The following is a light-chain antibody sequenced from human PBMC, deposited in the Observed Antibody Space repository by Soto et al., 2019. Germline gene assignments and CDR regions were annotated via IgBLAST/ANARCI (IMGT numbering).Light chain of an antibody. V-gene: IGKV1-39*01. CDR1: QSISSY. J-gene: IGKJ1*01. CDR2: AAS. CDR3: QQRYSTPLT. Sequence: DIQMTQSPSSLSASVGERVTITCRASQSISSYLNWDQQKPGKAPKLLVYAASSLRSGVASRFSGSGSRTDFTLTISSLQPEDFATYYCQQRYSTPLTFGQGTNVELK.